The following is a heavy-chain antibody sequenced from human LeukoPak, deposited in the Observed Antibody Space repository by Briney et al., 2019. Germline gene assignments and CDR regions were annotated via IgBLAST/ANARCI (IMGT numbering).Heavy chain of an antibody. D-gene: IGHD3-22*01. V-gene: IGHV3-11*01. Sequence: PGGSLRLSCAASGFTFSDYYMSWIRQAPGKGLEWVSYISSSGSTIYYADSVKGRFTISRDNAKNSLYLQMSSLRAEDTAVYYCARGYYYDSSGYYLFDYWGQGTLVTVSS. CDR1: GFTFSDYY. J-gene: IGHJ4*02. CDR3: ARGYYYDSSGYYLFDY. CDR2: ISSSGSTI.